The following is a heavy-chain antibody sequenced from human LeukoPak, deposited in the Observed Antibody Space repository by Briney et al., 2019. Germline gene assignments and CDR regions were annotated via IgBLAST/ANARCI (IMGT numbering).Heavy chain of an antibody. Sequence: GGSLRLSCAASGFTFSSYGMSWVRQAPGKGLEWVSGISGSGGSTYYADSVKGRFTISRDNSKNTLYLQMNSLRAEDTAVYYCAKAVSCSSTSCYRSYGMDGWGQGTTVTVSS. CDR1: GFTFSSYG. J-gene: IGHJ6*02. D-gene: IGHD2-2*02. CDR3: AKAVSCSSTSCYRSYGMDG. CDR2: ISGSGGST. V-gene: IGHV3-23*01.